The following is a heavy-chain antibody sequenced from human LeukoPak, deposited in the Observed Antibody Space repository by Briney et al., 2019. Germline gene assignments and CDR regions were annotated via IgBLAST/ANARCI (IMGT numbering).Heavy chain of an antibody. Sequence: ASVKVSCKASGYTFTGYYMHWVRQAPGQGLEWMGWINPNSGGTNYAQKFQGRVTMTRYTSISTAYMELSRLRSDDTAVYYCARSDWHYIVGATIDYWGQGTLVAVSS. CDR1: GYTFTGYY. J-gene: IGHJ4*02. D-gene: IGHD1-26*01. V-gene: IGHV1-2*02. CDR2: INPNSGGT. CDR3: ARSDWHYIVGATIDY.